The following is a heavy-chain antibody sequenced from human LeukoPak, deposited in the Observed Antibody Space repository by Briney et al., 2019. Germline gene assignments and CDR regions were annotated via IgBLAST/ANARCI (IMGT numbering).Heavy chain of an antibody. J-gene: IGHJ6*03. Sequence: AGSLRLSCAASGVTISSNIMSWVRQGPRQGLGRGGFIRSKDNGGTTEYPASVKGRFTISRDDSKSIAYLQMSSLKPEDTAVYYCTRDNSAGITIYGVAHRYYYYMDVGGKGTTVPVS. D-gene: IGHD3-3*01. CDR1: GVTISSNI. CDR3: TRDNSAGITIYGVAHRYYYYMDV. CDR2: IRSKDNGGTT. V-gene: IGHV3-71*01.